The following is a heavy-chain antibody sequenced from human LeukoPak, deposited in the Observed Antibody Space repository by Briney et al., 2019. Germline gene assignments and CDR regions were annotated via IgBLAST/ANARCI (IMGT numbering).Heavy chain of an antibody. CDR3: ARQDVVVTASSAFDI. CDR1: GGSISSYY. D-gene: IGHD2-21*02. Sequence: SETLSLTCTVSGGSISSYYWSWIRQPPGKGLEWIWYIYYSGSTNYNPSLKSRVTISVDTSKNQFSLKLSSVTAADTAVYYCARQDVVVTASSAFDIWGQGTMVTVSS. J-gene: IGHJ3*02. CDR2: IYYSGST. V-gene: IGHV4-59*08.